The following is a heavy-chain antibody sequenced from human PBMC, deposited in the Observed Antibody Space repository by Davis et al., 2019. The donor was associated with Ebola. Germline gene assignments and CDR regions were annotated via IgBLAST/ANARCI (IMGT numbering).Heavy chain of an antibody. CDR1: GGSISSHY. V-gene: IGHV4-4*07. D-gene: IGHD3-16*01. CDR3: ARDGGNWTSNWFDL. CDR2: IYTSGRT. J-gene: IGHJ5*02. Sequence: PSETLSLTCTVSGGSISSHYWSWIRQPAGKGLEWIGRIYTSGRTNYNPSLKSRVTMSVDGSKNQFTLKLTSVTAADTAVYYCARDGGNWTSNWFDLWGQGTLVTVSS.